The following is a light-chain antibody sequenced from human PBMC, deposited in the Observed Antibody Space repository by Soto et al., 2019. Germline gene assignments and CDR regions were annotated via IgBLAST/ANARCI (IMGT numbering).Light chain of an antibody. CDR1: QSVSSY. CDR3: QQSYSRPRT. V-gene: IGKV3-11*01. CDR2: DAS. J-gene: IGKJ1*01. Sequence: EILLTQSPATLSLSPGARASLSCRASQSVSSYLAWYQQKPGQAPRLLIYDASNRATGIPARFSGSGSGTDFTLTISSLQPEDVATYFCQQSYSRPRTFGQGTKVDIK.